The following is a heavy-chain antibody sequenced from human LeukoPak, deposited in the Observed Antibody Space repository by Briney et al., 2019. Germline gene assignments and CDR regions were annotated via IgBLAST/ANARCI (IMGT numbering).Heavy chain of an antibody. CDR3: ARVYYYDSYGMDV. D-gene: IGHD3-22*01. Sequence: PSGTLSLTCAVSGGSISSSNWWSWVRQPPGKGLEWIGEIYHSGSTNYNPSLKSRVTISVDKSKNQFSLKLSSVTAADTAVYYCARVYYYDSYGMDVWGQGTTVTVSS. J-gene: IGHJ6*02. CDR1: GGSISSSNW. CDR2: IYHSGST. V-gene: IGHV4-4*02.